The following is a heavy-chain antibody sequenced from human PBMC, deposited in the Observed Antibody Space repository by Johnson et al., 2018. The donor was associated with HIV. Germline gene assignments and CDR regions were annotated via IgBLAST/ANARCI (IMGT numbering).Heavy chain of an antibody. D-gene: IGHD3-22*01. J-gene: IGHJ3*02. V-gene: IGHV3-30-3*01. CDR1: GFTFSSYA. Sequence: QVQLVESGGGVVQPGRSLRLSCAASGFTFSSYAMHWVRQAPGKGLEWVAVISYDGSNKYYADSVKGRFTISRDNSKNTLYLQMNSLRAEDTAVYFCVRDRCTVVIWSDAFDMWGQGTMVTVSS. CDR3: VRDRCTVVIWSDAFDM. CDR2: ISYDGSNK.